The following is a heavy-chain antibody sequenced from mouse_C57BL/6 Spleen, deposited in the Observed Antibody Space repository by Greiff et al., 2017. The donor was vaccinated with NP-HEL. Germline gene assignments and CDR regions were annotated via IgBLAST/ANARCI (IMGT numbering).Heavy chain of an antibody. CDR1: GYTFTSYW. Sequence: QVQLKQSGAELVKPGASVKLSCKASGYTFTSYWMHWVKQRPGQGLEWIGMIHPNSGSTNYNEKFKSKATLTVDKSSSTAYMQLSSLTSEDSAVYYCARQYDGYYGCAMDYWGQGTSVTVSS. V-gene: IGHV1-64*01. CDR2: IHPNSGST. CDR3: ARQYDGYYGCAMDY. J-gene: IGHJ4*01. D-gene: IGHD2-3*01.